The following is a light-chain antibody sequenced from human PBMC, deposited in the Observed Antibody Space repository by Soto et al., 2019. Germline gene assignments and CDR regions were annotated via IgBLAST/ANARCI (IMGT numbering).Light chain of an antibody. CDR1: QRVSSN. J-gene: IGKJ4*01. CDR3: QQYNNWPLT. CDR2: GAS. V-gene: IGKV3D-15*01. Sequence: EIVMTQSSATLSVSPGERATLSCRASQRVSSNLAWYQQKPGQAPRLLIYGASTRATGIPARFSGSGSGTEFTLTISSLQSEDFAFYYCQQYNNWPLTFGGGTKVEIK.